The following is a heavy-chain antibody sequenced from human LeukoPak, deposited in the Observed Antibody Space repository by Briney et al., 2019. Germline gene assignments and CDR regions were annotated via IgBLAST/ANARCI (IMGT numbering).Heavy chain of an antibody. D-gene: IGHD3-10*01. J-gene: IGHJ4*02. V-gene: IGHV4-39*01. CDR3: ASSPPLLGGILYYFHY. CDR1: GVSISSTSYY. Sequence: SETLSLTCTVSGVSISSTSYYWAWIRQPPGKGLEWIGYIYYSGTTYYNPSLKSRIALSVDTSKNQFSLKLSSVTAADTAVYYCASSPPLLGGILYYFHYWGQGTLVTVSS. CDR2: IYYSGTT.